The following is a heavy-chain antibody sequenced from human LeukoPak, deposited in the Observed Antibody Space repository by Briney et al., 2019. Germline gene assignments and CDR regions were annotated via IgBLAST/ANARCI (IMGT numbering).Heavy chain of an antibody. CDR2: VYYSGNT. J-gene: IGHJ4*02. Sequence: SETLSLTCTVSGGSISSSRYYWGWIRQPPGKGLEWIGSVYYSGNTYYNPSLKSRVTISVDTSKNQFSLNLSSVTAADTAVYYCASMVYYDGSGSYYNPTYYSDYWGQGTLVTVSS. V-gene: IGHV4-39*01. CDR3: ASMVYYDGSGSYYNPTYYSDY. CDR1: GGSISSSRYY. D-gene: IGHD3-10*01.